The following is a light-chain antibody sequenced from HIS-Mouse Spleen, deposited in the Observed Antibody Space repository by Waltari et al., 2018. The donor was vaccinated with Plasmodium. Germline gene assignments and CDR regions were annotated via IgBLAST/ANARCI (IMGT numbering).Light chain of an antibody. V-gene: IGLV2-14*01. J-gene: IGLJ2*01. CDR2: EVS. CDR1: RRDVGGYNY. Sequence: QSALTQPASVSGSPGQSLTISCTGTRRDVGGYNYVSWYQQHPGNAPQLMIYEVSNRPSGVSNRFSGSKSGNTASLTISGLQAEDEADYYCSSYTSSSTLVFGGGTKLTVL. CDR3: SSYTSSSTLV.